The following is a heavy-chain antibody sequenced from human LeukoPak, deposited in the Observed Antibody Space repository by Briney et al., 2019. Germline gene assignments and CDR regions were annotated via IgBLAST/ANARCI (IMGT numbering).Heavy chain of an antibody. D-gene: IGHD3-16*01. J-gene: IGHJ4*02. V-gene: IGHV3-74*01. Sequence: GGSLRLSCVASGFTFTTYWMHWVRQAPGKGLVCVSRINGEGRNANYADSVKGRFTISRDNARNTLYLQMTGLRAEDTALYYCARTSPTSHFDFWGQGTLVTVSS. CDR3: ARTSPTSHFDF. CDR1: GFTFTTYW. CDR2: INGEGRNA.